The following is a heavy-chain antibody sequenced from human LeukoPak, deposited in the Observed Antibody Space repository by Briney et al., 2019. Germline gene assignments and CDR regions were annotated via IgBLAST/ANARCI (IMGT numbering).Heavy chain of an antibody. J-gene: IGHJ4*02. CDR2: IIHTGRT. V-gene: IGHV4-34*01. D-gene: IGHD2/OR15-2a*01. Sequence: SETLSLTCAVYGGSFSGYYWTWIRQSPGMGLEWIGEIIHTGRTNYNPALTSRVSISVDTSKNQFSLELTSVTAADTAVYYCARGILVTVYAAFDYWGQGTLVTVSS. CDR3: ARGILVTVYAAFDY. CDR1: GGSFSGYY.